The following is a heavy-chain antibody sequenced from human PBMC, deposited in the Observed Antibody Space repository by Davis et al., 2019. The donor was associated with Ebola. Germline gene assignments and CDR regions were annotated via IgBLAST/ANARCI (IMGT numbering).Heavy chain of an antibody. J-gene: IGHJ4*02. D-gene: IGHD3-3*01. V-gene: IGHV3-30*18. CDR3: AKETPYDFWSGYSHYFDS. CDR2: ISYNGSNK. Sequence: GESLKISCAASGFTFSSYGMHWVRQAPGKGLEWVAVISYNGSNKYYADSVKGRFTISRDNSKNTLYLQMNSLRAEDTAVYYCAKETPYDFWSGYSHYFDSWGQGTLVTVSS. CDR1: GFTFSSYG.